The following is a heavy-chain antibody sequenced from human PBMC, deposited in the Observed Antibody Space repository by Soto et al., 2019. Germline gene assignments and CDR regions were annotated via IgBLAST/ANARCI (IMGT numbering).Heavy chain of an antibody. D-gene: IGHD1-26*01. CDR3: ARLVGTTHLHGMEV. V-gene: IGHV3-48*02. J-gene: IGHJ6*01. Sequence: XGSLRLSCASSVFTFSSHSMNCVRHSPGEWLEWVSYISPSSSIIYYTDSVKGRFTISRDNAKNTLYLQMNSLRDEDTAVYYCARLVGTTHLHGMEVWEPETTFSVSS. CDR1: VFTFSSHS. CDR2: ISPSSSII.